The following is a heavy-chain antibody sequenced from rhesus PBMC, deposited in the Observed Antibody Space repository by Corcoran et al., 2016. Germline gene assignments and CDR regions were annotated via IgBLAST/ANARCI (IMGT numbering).Heavy chain of an antibody. CDR2: INPDNGKT. D-gene: IGHD6-37*01. Sequence: QVQLVQSGAEVKTPGASVQLSCKASGYTFTPYIINWVRQAPGQVLGWRGWINPDNGKTGYAQKFQGRVTMTRDTSTSTAYMELGSLRSEDTAVYYCTKLAVAGHFDYWGQGVLVTVSS. J-gene: IGHJ4*01. V-gene: IGHV1S9*01. CDR3: TKLAVAGHFDY. CDR1: GYTFTPYI.